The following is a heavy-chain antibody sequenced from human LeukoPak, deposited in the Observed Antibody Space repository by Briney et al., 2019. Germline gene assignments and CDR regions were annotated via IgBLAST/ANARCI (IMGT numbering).Heavy chain of an antibody. D-gene: IGHD1-7*01. CDR3: ARDNWNYGSSMDV. J-gene: IGHJ6*02. V-gene: IGHV4-59*01. CDR2: IYYSGST. Sequence: ASETLSLTCTVSGGSISSYYWSWIRQPPGKGLEWIGYIYYSGSTNYNPSLKSRVTTSVDTSKNQFSLKLSSVTAADTAVYYCARDNWNYGSSMDVWGQGTTVTVSS. CDR1: GGSISSYY.